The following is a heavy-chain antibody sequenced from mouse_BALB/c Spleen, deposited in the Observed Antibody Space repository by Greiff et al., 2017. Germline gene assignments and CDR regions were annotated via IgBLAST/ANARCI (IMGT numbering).Heavy chain of an antibody. CDR3: AVYYGTPYYAMDY. CDR2: IDPANGNT. Sequence: VQLKESGAELVKPGASVKLSCTASGFNIKDTYMHWVKQRPEQGLEWIGRIDPANGNTKYDPKFQGKATITADTSSNTAYLQLSSLTSEDTAVYYCAVYYGTPYYAMDYWGQGTSVTVAS. CDR1: GFNIKDTY. J-gene: IGHJ4*01. V-gene: IGHV14-3*02. D-gene: IGHD1-1*01.